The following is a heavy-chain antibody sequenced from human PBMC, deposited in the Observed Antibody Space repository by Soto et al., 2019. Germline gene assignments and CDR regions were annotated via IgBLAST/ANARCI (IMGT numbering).Heavy chain of an antibody. CDR2: IYVDDDK. V-gene: IGHV2-5*02. CDR1: GFSLSTNGVG. J-gene: IGHJ4*02. D-gene: IGHD4-17*01. Sequence: QITLMESGPSLVKPTQTLTLTCTFSGFSLSTNGVGVGWIRQPPGTALEWHALIYVDDDKRYSPSLKSRLTITQETSKNQAVLTLTNMDPVDTATYYAAHNGDYVRRFDNWGQGPLVTVSS. CDR3: AHNGDYVRRFDN.